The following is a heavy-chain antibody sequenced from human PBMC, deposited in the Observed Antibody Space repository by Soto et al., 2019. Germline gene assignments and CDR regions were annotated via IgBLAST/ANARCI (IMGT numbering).Heavy chain of an antibody. CDR1: GGSISSYY. V-gene: IGHV4-59*01. D-gene: IGHD3-9*01. CDR3: ARVYYDILTGYYYFDY. Sequence: LSLTCTVSGGSISSYYWSWIRQPPGKGLEWIGYIYYSGSTNYNPSLKSRVTISVDTSKNQFSLKLSSVTAADTAVYYCARVYYDILTGYYYFDYWGQGTLVTVSS. CDR2: IYYSGST. J-gene: IGHJ4*02.